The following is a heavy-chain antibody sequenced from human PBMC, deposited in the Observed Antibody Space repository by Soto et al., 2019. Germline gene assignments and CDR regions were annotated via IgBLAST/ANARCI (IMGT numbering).Heavy chain of an antibody. V-gene: IGHV3-43*01. CDR1: GFTFDDYT. CDR2: INWDGRKT. CDR3: VKGDDNGPFEY. J-gene: IGHJ4*02. Sequence: PGGSLRLSCAASGFTFDDYTMYCVRQSPGKGLEWVSVINWDGRKTSYADSVRGRFTTSRDNSKNSLYLQMNGLRTEDTALYYCVKGDDNGPFEYWGQGT. D-gene: IGHD2-8*01.